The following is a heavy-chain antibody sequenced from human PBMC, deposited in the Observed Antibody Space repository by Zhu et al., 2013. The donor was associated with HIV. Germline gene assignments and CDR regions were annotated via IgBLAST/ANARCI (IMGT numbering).Heavy chain of an antibody. CDR2: INPNNGGT. CDR3: ARDPSSRYYTDV. CDR1: GYTFTGYY. J-gene: IGHJ6*03. V-gene: IGHV1-2*02. Sequence: QVQLVQSGAEVKRPGASVKVSCKASGYTFTGYYLHWVRQAPGQGLQWMGWINPNNGGTNYAQKFQGRVTMTRDTSITTAYMELSRLRPDDTAVYYCARDPSSRYYTDVVGEKDHG.